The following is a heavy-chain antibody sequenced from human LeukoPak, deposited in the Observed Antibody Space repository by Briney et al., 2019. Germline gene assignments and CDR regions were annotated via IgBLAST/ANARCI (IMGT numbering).Heavy chain of an antibody. CDR2: ILYDGSNK. J-gene: IGHJ4*02. V-gene: IGHV3-30-3*01. CDR3: ARDREADFWSGYSTIDY. CDR1: GFTFSSYA. D-gene: IGHD3-3*01. Sequence: PGGSLTLSCAASGFTFSSYAMYCVRQPPGKGLEWVAVILYDGSNKYYADSVKGRFTISRDNSKNTLYLQMNSLRAEDTAVYYCARDREADFWSGYSTIDYWGQGTLVTVSS.